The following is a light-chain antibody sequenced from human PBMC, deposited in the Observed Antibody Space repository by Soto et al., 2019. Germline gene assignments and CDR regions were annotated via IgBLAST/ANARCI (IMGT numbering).Light chain of an antibody. CDR1: QSVSSY. V-gene: IGKV3-11*01. J-gene: IGKJ4*01. CDR3: QQRSNWPPLT. Sequence: EIVLTQSPATLSLSPGERATLSCRASQSVSSYLAWYQQKPGQAPRLLIYDASNRATGIPARFSGSGSGTDFTLTISSLELEDFAVYYCQQRSNWPPLTFGGGPKVDIK. CDR2: DAS.